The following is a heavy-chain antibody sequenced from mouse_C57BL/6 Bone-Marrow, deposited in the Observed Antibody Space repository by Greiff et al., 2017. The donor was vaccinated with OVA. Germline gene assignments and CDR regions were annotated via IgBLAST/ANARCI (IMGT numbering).Heavy chain of an antibody. D-gene: IGHD2-3*01. J-gene: IGHJ4*01. CDR2: INPSNGGT. V-gene: IGHV1-53*01. CDR3: AWGYYFYMDY. Sequence: QVQLKQPGTELVKPGASVKLSCTASGYTFTDYWMHWVKQRPGQGLEWIGYINPSNGGTNYNEKFKSKATLTADKSSSTAYMQLSSLTSEDSAVYYCAWGYYFYMDYWGQGTSVTVSS. CDR1: GYTFTDYW.